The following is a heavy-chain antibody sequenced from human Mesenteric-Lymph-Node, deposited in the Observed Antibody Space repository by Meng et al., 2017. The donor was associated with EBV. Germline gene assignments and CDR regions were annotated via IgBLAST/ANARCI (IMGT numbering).Heavy chain of an antibody. J-gene: IGHJ5*02. D-gene: IGHD1-7*01. CDR3: ARVMFTDSVKNYFDP. CDR1: GVSISSGNW. Sequence: GWGHVTGRPSGTLSLTWAAPGVSISSGNWWSWVRQPPGKGLEWIGEIFHGGTTNYNPPLKGRVTISVDTSKNHFSLSLTSVTAADTAVYYCARVMFTDSVKNYFDPWGQGTLVTVSS. V-gene: IGHV4-4*02. CDR2: IFHGGTT.